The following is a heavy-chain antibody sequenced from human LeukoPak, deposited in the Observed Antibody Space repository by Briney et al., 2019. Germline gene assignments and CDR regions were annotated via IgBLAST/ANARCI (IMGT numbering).Heavy chain of an antibody. CDR1: GGSISSGVYY. Sequence: PSETLSLTSTVSGGSISSGVYYWTWIRQPAGKGLEWIGRIYSSGTTNYNPSLNSRVTISEDTSKNQFSLKLSSVTAADTAVYYCARYPPRDYYIDVWGKGTTVTVSS. J-gene: IGHJ6*03. V-gene: IGHV4-61*02. CDR3: ARYPPRDYYIDV. CDR2: IYSSGTT.